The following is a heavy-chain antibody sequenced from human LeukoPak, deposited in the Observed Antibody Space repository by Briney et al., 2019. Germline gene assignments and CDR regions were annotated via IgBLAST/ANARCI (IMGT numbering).Heavy chain of an antibody. D-gene: IGHD3-10*01. CDR1: GYTLTELS. CDR2: FDPEDGET. Sequence: ASVKVSCKVSGYTLTELSMHWVRQAPGKGLEWMGGFDPEDGETIYAQKFQGRVTMTEDTSTDTAYMELSSLRSEDTAVYYCARATMVRGITFHPDYWGQGTLVTVSS. CDR3: ARATMVRGITFHPDY. J-gene: IGHJ4*02. V-gene: IGHV1-24*01.